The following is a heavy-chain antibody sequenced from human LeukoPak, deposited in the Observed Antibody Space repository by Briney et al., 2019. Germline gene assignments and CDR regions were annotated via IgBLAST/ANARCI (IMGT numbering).Heavy chain of an antibody. J-gene: IGHJ6*02. CDR1: GFTFSSYS. CDR3: AREVVPAAIWIYYYYYGMDV. Sequence: SGGSLRLSCAASGFTFSSYSMNWVRQAPGKGLEWVSSISSSSSYIYYADSVKGRFTISRDNAKNALYLQMNSLRAEDTAVYYCAREVVPAAIWIYYYYYGMDVWGQGTTVTVSS. V-gene: IGHV3-21*01. CDR2: ISSSSSYI. D-gene: IGHD2-2*02.